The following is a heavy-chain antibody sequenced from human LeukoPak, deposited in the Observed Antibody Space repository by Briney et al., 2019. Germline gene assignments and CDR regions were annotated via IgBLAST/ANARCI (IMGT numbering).Heavy chain of an antibody. Sequence: SETLSLTCSVSGDSISYFYWSWIRQAAGKGLEWIGRTPSSGNTDYNASLKSRVTMSVETPKNQLSLKVISVTAADSAVYYCARGLRGYSSGWYMMELYYFDYWGQGTLVTVSS. J-gene: IGHJ4*02. CDR2: TPSSGNT. CDR3: ARGLRGYSSGWYMMELYYFDY. CDR1: GDSISYFY. D-gene: IGHD6-19*01. V-gene: IGHV4-4*07.